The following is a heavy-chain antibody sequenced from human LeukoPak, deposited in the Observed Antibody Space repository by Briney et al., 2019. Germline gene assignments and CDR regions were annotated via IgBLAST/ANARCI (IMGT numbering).Heavy chain of an antibody. D-gene: IGHD3-3*01. V-gene: IGHV4-4*07. J-gene: IGHJ4*02. CDR3: ARTITIFGVVTSYYFDY. Sequence: SETLSLTCTVSGGSISSYYWSWIRQPAGKGLEWIGRIYTSGSTDYNPSLKSRVTISVDTSKNQFSLKLSSVTAADTAMYYCARTITIFGVVTSYYFDYWGQGTLVTVSS. CDR2: IYTSGST. CDR1: GGSISSYY.